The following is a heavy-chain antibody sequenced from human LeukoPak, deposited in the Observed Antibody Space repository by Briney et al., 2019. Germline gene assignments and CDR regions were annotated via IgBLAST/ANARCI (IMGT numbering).Heavy chain of an antibody. J-gene: IGHJ4*02. CDR1: GFSFSDYA. D-gene: IGHD2-15*01. CDR3: AKDQEDRGYPSSFDF. CDR2: IRGNSGIR. Sequence: GGSLRLSCTSSGFSFSDYAMNWVRQAPGKGLEWVSCIRGNSGIRFYSDSVRGRFTISRDNSKNTVYLQMDRLRVDDTAVYFCAKDQEDRGYPSSFDFWGQGPLVTVSS. V-gene: IGHV3-23*01.